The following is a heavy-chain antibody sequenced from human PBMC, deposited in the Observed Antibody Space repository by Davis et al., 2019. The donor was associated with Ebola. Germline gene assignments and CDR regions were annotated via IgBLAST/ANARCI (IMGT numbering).Heavy chain of an antibody. D-gene: IGHD2-8*02. J-gene: IGHJ6*02. CDR2: INPSGGST. CDR1: GYTFTSYY. V-gene: IGHV1-46*01. Sequence: ASVKVSCKASGYTFTSYYMHWVRQAPGQGLEWMGIINPSGGSTSYAKKFQGRVTMTRDTSTSTVYMELSSLRSEDTAVYYCARGPYTSWWLERSYYYYGMDVWGQGTTVTVSS. CDR3: ARGPYTSWWLERSYYYYGMDV.